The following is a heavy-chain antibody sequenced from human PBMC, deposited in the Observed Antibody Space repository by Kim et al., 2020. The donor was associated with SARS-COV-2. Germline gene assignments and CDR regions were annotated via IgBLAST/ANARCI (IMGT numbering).Heavy chain of an antibody. CDR3: ARSSLLDFDY. Sequence: GGTKYAQKFHGRVTMTRDTSISTVYLELTSLRSDDTAVYYCARSSLLDFDYWGQGTLVTVSS. D-gene: IGHD3-16*02. J-gene: IGHJ4*02. V-gene: IGHV1-2*02. CDR2: GGT.